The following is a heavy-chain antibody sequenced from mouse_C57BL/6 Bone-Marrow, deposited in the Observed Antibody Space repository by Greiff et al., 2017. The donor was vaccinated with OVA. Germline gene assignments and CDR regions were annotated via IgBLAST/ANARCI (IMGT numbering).Heavy chain of an antibody. J-gene: IGHJ4*01. Sequence: DVKLQESGGGLVKPGGSLKLSCAASGFTFSDYGMHWVRQAPEKGLEWVAYISSGSSTIYYADTVKGRFTISRDNAKNTLFLQMTSLRSEDTAMYYCARWDYYAMDYWGQGTSVTVSS. CDR1: GFTFSDYG. V-gene: IGHV5-17*01. CDR3: ARWDYYAMDY. CDR2: ISSGSSTI.